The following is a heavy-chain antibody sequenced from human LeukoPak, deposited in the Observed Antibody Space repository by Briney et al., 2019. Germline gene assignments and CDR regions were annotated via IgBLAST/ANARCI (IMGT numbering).Heavy chain of an antibody. CDR3: ARGQQLAMVDY. CDR2: IWYDGSNK. J-gene: IGHJ4*02. Sequence: GGSLRLSCAASGFTFSSYGMPWVRQAPGKGLEWVAVIWYDGSNKYYADSVKGRFTISRDNSKNTLYLQMNSLRAEDTAVYYCARGQQLAMVDYWGQGTLVTVSS. CDR1: GFTFSSYG. D-gene: IGHD6-13*01. V-gene: IGHV3-33*01.